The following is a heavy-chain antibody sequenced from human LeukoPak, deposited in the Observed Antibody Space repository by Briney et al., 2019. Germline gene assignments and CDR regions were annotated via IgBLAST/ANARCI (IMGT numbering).Heavy chain of an antibody. CDR1: GGSISSYY. J-gene: IGHJ3*02. Sequence: SETLSLTCTVSGGSISSYYWSWIRQPPGKGLEWIGYIYYSGSTNYNPSLKSRVTISVDTSKNQFSLKLSSVTAADTAVYYCARDDTGIVGATKVNAFDIWGQGTMVTVSS. CDR3: ARDDTGIVGATKVNAFDI. V-gene: IGHV4-59*12. CDR2: IYYSGST. D-gene: IGHD1-26*01.